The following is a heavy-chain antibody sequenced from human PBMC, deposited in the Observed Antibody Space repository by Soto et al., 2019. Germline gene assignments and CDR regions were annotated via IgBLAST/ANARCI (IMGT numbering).Heavy chain of an antibody. D-gene: IGHD5-12*01. CDR3: ARHPSGWLQNIAPFDY. V-gene: IGHV4-39*01. CDR1: GGSISSSSYY. CDR2: IYYSGST. J-gene: IGHJ4*02. Sequence: SETLSLTCTVSGGSISSSSYYWGWIRQPPGQGLEGIGSIYYSGSTYYNPSLKSRVTISVDTSKNQFSLMLSSVTAADTAVYYCARHPSGWLQNIAPFDYWGQGTLVTVSS.